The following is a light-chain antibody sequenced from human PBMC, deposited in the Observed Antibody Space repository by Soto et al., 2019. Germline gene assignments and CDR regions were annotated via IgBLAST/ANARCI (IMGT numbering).Light chain of an antibody. Sequence: QSVLTQPASVSGSPGQSITLSCTGSGSDICGYDFVSWYQHHPNRAPKLLIYDVRHRPSGVSSRFSGSKSDNTASLTISGLQADHEDHYYCSSSTSSGTLVVFGVGTQLTVL. J-gene: IGLJ2*01. CDR1: GSDICGYDF. CDR3: SSSTSSGTLVV. CDR2: DVR. V-gene: IGLV2-14*03.